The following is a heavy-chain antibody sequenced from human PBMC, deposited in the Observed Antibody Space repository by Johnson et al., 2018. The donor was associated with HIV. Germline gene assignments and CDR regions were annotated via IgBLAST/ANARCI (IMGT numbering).Heavy chain of an antibody. V-gene: IGHV3-11*04. J-gene: IGHJ3*02. CDR3: ARDRGVPGVAEAGNAFDI. CDR1: GFTFSDYY. Sequence: QVQLVESGGGLVKPGGSLRLPCAASGFTFSDYYMSWIRQAPGKGLEWVSYISSSGNTIYYADSVKGRFTISRDNSKNTLYLQMNSLRAEDTAVYYCARDRGVPGVAEAGNAFDIWGQGTLVTVSS. D-gene: IGHD6-13*01. CDR2: ISSSGNTI.